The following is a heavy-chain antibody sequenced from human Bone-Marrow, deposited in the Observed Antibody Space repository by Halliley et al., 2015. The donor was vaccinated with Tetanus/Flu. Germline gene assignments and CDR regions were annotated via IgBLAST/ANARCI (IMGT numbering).Heavy chain of an antibody. J-gene: IGHJ4*02. CDR2: ISSSGTTI. V-gene: IGHV3-48*03. D-gene: IGHD3-10*01. CDR3: ATLDGTSSLGSDY. CDR1: GFTFSSYE. Sequence: SLRLSCAASGFTFSSYEMNWVRQAPRKGLEWVSYISSSGTTIYYADSVKGRFTISRDNAKNSLYLQMNSLRSEDTAVYYCATLDGTSSLGSDYWGQGTLVTVSS.